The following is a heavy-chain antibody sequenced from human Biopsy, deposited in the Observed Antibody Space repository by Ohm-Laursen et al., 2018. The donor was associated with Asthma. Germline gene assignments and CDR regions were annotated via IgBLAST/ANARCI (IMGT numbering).Heavy chain of an antibody. J-gene: IGHJ3*02. D-gene: IGHD4-23*01. CDR1: GFVFSQSG. CDR2: ISSDGHNK. CDR3: ARESGQDSGGTGAFDR. V-gene: IGHV3-30*03. Sequence: SLRLSCTASGFVFSQSGMHWVRQAPGKGLEWVALISSDGHNKYYKDSVKGRFTISRDNSKLRPYLEINSLRIEDSAVYYCARESGQDSGGTGAFDRWGQGIMVAVSS.